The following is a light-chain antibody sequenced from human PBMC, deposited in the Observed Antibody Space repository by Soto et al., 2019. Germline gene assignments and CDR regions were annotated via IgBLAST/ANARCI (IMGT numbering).Light chain of an antibody. CDR3: QQLNSYPMT. CDR2: AAS. Sequence: IQLTQSPSSLSASVGDRVTITCRASQDVSRYLAWYQQEPRKAPKLLIYAASTLQSGVPSRFSGSGSGTDFTLTISSLQPEDFATYYCQQLNSYPMTFGPGTKVEIK. V-gene: IGKV1-9*01. CDR1: QDVSRY. J-gene: IGKJ3*01.